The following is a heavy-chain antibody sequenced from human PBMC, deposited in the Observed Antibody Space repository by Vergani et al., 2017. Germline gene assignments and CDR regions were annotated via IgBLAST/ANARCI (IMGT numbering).Heavy chain of an antibody. V-gene: IGHV3-48*01. CDR3: ARDSPAYDILTGTVDY. Sequence: EVQLVESGGGLVQPGGSLRLSCAASGFPFSSYSMTWVRQAPGKGLEWVSYISSSSSTIYYADSVKGRFTISRDNAKNSLYLQMNSLRAEDTAVYYCARDSPAYDILTGTVDYWGQGTLVTVSS. J-gene: IGHJ4*02. CDR1: GFPFSSYS. D-gene: IGHD3-9*01. CDR2: ISSSSSTI.